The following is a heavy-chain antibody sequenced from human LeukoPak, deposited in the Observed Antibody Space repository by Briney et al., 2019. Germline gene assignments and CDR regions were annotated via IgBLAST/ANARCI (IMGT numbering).Heavy chain of an antibody. V-gene: IGHV3-48*03. D-gene: IGHD3-10*01. CDR1: GFTFSSYE. J-gene: IGHJ5*01. CDR2: ISSSGSTI. Sequence: GGSLRLSCAVSGFTFSSYEMNWVRQAPGKGLEWVSYISSSGSTIYYADSVKGRFTISRDNAKNSLYLQMNSLRAEDTAVYYCGRSPSSSGNLWFDSWGQGTLVTVSS. CDR3: GRSPSSSGNLWFDS.